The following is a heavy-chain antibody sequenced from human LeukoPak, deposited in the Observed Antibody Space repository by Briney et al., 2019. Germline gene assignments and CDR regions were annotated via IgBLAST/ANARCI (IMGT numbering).Heavy chain of an antibody. CDR3: VKSGGYYYMDA. Sequence: PGRSLRLSCAASGVIFYEYAMHWVRHAPGKGLEWVSTISWNSDIILYADSVKGRFTISSDNDKNSPYLEMNSLRPEDMALYYCVKSGGYYYMDAWGKGTTVIVSS. CDR1: GVIFYEYA. V-gene: IGHV3-9*03. D-gene: IGHD3-16*01. J-gene: IGHJ6*03. CDR2: ISWNSDII.